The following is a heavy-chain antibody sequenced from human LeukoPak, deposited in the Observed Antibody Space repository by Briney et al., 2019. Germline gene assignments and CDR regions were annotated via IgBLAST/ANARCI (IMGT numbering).Heavy chain of an antibody. CDR1: GFTFGGYG. CDR3: ARALRSRRMVRGVSITDFDY. V-gene: IGHV3-30*02. CDR2: IRYDGSDK. Sequence: PGGSLRLSCAASGFTFGGYGMHWVRQAPGKGLEWVAFIRYDGSDKYYADSVKGRFTISRDNSKNTLYLQMSSLTTEDTAVYYCARALRSRRMVRGVSITDFDYWGQGTLVTVSS. J-gene: IGHJ4*02. D-gene: IGHD3-10*01.